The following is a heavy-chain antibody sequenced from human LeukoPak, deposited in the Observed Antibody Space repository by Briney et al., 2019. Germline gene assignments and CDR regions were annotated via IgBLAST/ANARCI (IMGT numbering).Heavy chain of an antibody. D-gene: IGHD3-10*01. V-gene: IGHV3-33*06. CDR2: IWDDGRTE. J-gene: IGHJ2*01. Sequence: GGSLRLSCAASGFIFSNFAMHWVRQAPGKGPEWVAVIWDDGRTEKYVDSVKGRFTISRDNSKNTLYLQVNSLRAEDTAVYYCAKDRRISPYWYFEIWGRGTLVTASS. CDR3: AKDRRISPYWYFEI. CDR1: GFIFSNFA.